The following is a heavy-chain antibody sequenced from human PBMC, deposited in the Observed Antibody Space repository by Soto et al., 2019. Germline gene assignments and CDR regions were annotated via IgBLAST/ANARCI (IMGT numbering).Heavy chain of an antibody. Sequence: QAQLVESGGRVVQPGRSLRLSCAVSGFTVSTYGMHWVRQAPGKGLEWVAVISRDGGTKYYADSVKGRFTISRDNSRNTLFLEMNSLGGDDMAVYYCTREVASGYWGQGTLVTVSS. J-gene: IGHJ4*02. D-gene: IGHD3-10*01. CDR2: ISRDGGTK. CDR1: GFTVSTYG. V-gene: IGHV3-30*03. CDR3: TREVASGY.